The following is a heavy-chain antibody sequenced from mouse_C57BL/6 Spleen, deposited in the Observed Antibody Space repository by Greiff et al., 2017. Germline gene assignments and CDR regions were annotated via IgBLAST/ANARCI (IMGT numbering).Heavy chain of an antibody. J-gene: IGHJ3*01. CDR1: GYTFTSYW. D-gene: IGHD2-4*01. CDR2: IHPNSGST. CDR3: ATPYDYEGFAY. Sequence: QVQLQQPGAELVKPGASVKLSCKASGYTFTSYWMHWVKQRPGQGLEWIGMIHPNSGSTNYNEKFKSKATLTVDKSSSTAYMQLSSLTSEDSAVYYCATPYDYEGFAYWGQGTLVTVSA. V-gene: IGHV1-64*01.